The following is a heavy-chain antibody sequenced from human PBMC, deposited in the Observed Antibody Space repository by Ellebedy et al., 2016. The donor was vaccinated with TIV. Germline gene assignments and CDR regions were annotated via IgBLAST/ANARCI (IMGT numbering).Heavy chain of an antibody. CDR2: ISSSGSTI. J-gene: IGHJ6*02. CDR1: GFTFSDYY. Sequence: GESLKISCAASGFTFSDYYMSWIRQAPGKGLEWVSYISSSGSTIYYADSVKGRFTISRDNAKNSLYLKMNSLRAEDTAVFYCARAVWSAPQEGYHYYGMDVWGQGTTVTVSS. D-gene: IGHD3-3*01. CDR3: ARAVWSAPQEGYHYYGMDV. V-gene: IGHV3-11*01.